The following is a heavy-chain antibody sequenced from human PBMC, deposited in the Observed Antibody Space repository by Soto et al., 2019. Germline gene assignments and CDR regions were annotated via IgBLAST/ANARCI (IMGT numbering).Heavy chain of an antibody. CDR3: AKDRWEFTRYFDY. J-gene: IGHJ4*02. Sequence: QVQLVESGGGVVQPGRSLRLSCAASGFTFSSYGMHWVRQAPGKGLEWVAVILKDGKDNYYADSVKGRFTVSRDNSNNTLYLQLNSLRAEDTAVYYCAKDRWEFTRYFDYWGQGTLVTVSS. V-gene: IGHV3-30*18. D-gene: IGHD1-26*01. CDR2: ILKDGKDN. CDR1: GFTFSSYG.